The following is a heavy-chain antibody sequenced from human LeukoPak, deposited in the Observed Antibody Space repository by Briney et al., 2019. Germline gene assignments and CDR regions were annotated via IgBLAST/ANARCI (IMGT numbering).Heavy chain of an antibody. Sequence: PSETLSLTCAVYGGSFSGYYWSWVRQPPGKGLEWIGEINHSGSTNYNPSLKSRVTISVDTSKNKFSLKLSSVTAADTAVYYCARTQGWGTVRTGYYYGMDVWGQGTTVTVSS. CDR3: ARTQGWGTVRTGYYYGMDV. J-gene: IGHJ6*02. CDR2: INHSGST. D-gene: IGHD4-11*01. V-gene: IGHV4-34*01. CDR1: GGSFSGYY.